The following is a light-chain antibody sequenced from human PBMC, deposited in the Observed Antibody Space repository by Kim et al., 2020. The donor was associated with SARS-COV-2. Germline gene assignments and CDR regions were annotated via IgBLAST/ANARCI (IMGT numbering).Light chain of an antibody. CDR3: QEYNNWPPELT. J-gene: IGKJ4*01. CDR1: QSVSSN. Sequence: EIVMTQSPATLSVSPGERATLSCRASQSVSSNLAWYQQRPGQAPSLLIYAASIRATGIPARFSGSGSGTEFTLTISSLQSEDFAVYYCQEYNNWPPELTVGGGTKLEI. CDR2: AAS. V-gene: IGKV3-15*01.